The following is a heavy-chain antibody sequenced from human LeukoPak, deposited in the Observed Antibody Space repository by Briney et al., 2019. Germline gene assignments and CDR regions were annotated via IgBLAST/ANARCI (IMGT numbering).Heavy chain of an antibody. V-gene: IGHV3-21*01. CDR1: GFTFSSYS. J-gene: IGHJ5*02. D-gene: IGHD6-13*01. Sequence: PGGSLRLSCAASGFTFSSYSMSWVRQAPGKGLEWVSSISSSSSYIYYADSVKGRFTISRDNAKNSLYLQMNSLRAEDTAVYYCAREQQLFRKPYNWFDPWGQGTLVTVSS. CDR3: AREQQLFRKPYNWFDP. CDR2: ISSSSSYI.